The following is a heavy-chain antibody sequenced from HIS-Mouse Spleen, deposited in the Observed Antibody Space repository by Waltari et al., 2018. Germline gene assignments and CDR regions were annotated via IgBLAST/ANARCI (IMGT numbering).Heavy chain of an antibody. J-gene: IGHJ4*02. CDR3: ARRPSSIAARGDY. Sequence: QLQLQESGPGLVKPSETLSLTCTVSGGSISSSSYYWGWIRQPPGKGLEGIGSIYYSGSTDYTPSLKSRVTISVDTSKNQFSLKLSSVTAADTAVYYCARRPSSIAARGDYWGQGTLVTVSS. V-gene: IGHV4-39*01. CDR1: GGSISSSSYY. D-gene: IGHD6-6*01. CDR2: IYYSGST.